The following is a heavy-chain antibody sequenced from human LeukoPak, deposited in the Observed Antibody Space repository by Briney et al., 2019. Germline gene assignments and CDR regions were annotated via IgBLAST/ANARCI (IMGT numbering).Heavy chain of an antibody. Sequence: PSETLSLTCTVSGGSISSYYWSWIRQPPGKGLEWIGYIYYSGSTNYNPSLKSRVTISVDTSKNQFSLKLSSVTAAVTAVYYCARLATTVTTGSSHAFDIWGQGTMVTVSS. CDR1: GGSISSYY. V-gene: IGHV4-59*08. CDR2: IYYSGST. CDR3: ARLATTVTTGSSHAFDI. D-gene: IGHD4-17*01. J-gene: IGHJ3*02.